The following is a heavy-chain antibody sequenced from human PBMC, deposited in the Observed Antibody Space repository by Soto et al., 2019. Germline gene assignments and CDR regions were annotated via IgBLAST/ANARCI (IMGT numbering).Heavy chain of an antibody. CDR1: GFSVSTSY. Sequence: EVQLVESGGGLVKPGGSLRLSCAVSGFSVSTSYMGWVRQAPGKGLEWVSSFYSDGHTYYADSVRGRFTVSTDYSKDTLYLQMDSVRVDDTAMYYCARHVYFYWYFDLWGRGTLVTVSS. J-gene: IGHJ2*01. D-gene: IGHD2-8*01. V-gene: IGHV3-66*04. CDR3: ARHVYFYWYFDL. CDR2: FYSDGHT.